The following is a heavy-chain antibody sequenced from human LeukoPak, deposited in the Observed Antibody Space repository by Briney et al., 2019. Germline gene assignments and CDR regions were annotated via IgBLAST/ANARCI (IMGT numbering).Heavy chain of an antibody. CDR3: AKGRTNDY. Sequence: GGSLRLSCAASGFTFSTYAVSWVRQTPEKGLEWVSAISDTGGNTFYADSVKGRFTISRDNSKNTLYLQINSLRAEDTAIYYCAKGRTNDYWGQGTLVTVSS. V-gene: IGHV3-23*01. CDR1: GFTFSTYA. CDR2: ISDTGGNT. D-gene: IGHD1/OR15-1a*01. J-gene: IGHJ4*02.